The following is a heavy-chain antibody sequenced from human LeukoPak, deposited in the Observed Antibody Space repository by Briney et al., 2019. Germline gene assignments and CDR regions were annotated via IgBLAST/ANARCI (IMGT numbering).Heavy chain of an antibody. V-gene: IGHV1-46*01. D-gene: IGHD6-13*01. J-gene: IGHJ3*01. CDR3: ARHPDSSPALLDL. Sequence: GASVKVSCKASGFTFTSYYMNWVRQAPGQGLEWMGIINPSGGSTSYAQKFQGRLTVTRDMSTSIVYMELGSLRSEDTAKYYCARHPDSSPALLDLWGQGTMATVSS. CDR2: INPSGGST. CDR1: GFTFTSYY.